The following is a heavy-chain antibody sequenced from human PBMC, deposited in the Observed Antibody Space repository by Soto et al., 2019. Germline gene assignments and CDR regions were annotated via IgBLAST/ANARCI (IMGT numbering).Heavy chain of an antibody. D-gene: IGHD3-16*01. CDR2: IYYSGST. V-gene: IGHV4-59*08. CDR1: GGSISGHY. Sequence: QVQLQESGPGLVKPSETLSLSCNVSGGSISGHYWSWVRQTPGKGLGWIGYIYYSGSTNYNPSLKSRVTISVDTSKHRFSLRLTSVTAADTAVYFCARGPYYDLIWNYYYMDVWGKGTTVTVS. CDR3: ARGPYYDLIWNYYYMDV. J-gene: IGHJ6*03.